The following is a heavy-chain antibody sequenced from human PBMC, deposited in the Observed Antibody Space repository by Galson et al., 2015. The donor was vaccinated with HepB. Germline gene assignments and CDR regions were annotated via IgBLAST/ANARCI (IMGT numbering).Heavy chain of an antibody. J-gene: IGHJ5*02. CDR3: ARDGYGSGSYVFP. V-gene: IGHV1-3*01. CDR1: GYTFTSYA. CDR2: INAGNGNT. Sequence: SVKVSCKASGYTFTSYAMHWVRQAPGQRLEWMGWINAGNGNTKYSQKFQGRVTITRDTSASTAYMELSSLRSDDTAVYYCARDGYGSGSYVFPWGQGTLVTVSS. D-gene: IGHD3-10*01.